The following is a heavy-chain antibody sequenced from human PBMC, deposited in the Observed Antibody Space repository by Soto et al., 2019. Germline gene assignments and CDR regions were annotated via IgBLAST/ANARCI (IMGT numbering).Heavy chain of an antibody. V-gene: IGHV3-48*02. CDR1: GFTFSSFD. J-gene: IGHJ5*02. CDR3: ARELDNWKVDNWFGP. Sequence: EVQLVESGGGLVQPGGSLRLSCAASGFTFSSFDMNWVRQAPGKGLEWVSYIRSSGDSVYYADSVKGRFTISRDNAKKLLFLQMNSLRDEDTAVYYCARELDNWKVDNWFGPWGQGTLVTVSA. D-gene: IGHD1-1*01. CDR2: IRSSGDSV.